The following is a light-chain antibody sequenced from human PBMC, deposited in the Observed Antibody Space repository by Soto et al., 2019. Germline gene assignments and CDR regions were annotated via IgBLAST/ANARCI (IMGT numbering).Light chain of an antibody. J-gene: IGKJ4*01. CDR2: WAS. Sequence: DIVMTQSPGSLAVSLGERATINCKSSQSVLYSTNNKNYLAWYQQKPRQPPKLLIYWASTRESGVPDRFSGSGSGTDFTLTISSLQAEDVAVYYCQQYYSTPLTFGGGTKVEIK. V-gene: IGKV4-1*01. CDR3: QQYYSTPLT. CDR1: QSVLYSTNNKNY.